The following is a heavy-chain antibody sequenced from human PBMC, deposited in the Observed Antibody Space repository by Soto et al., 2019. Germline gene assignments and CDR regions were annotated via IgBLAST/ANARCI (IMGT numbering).Heavy chain of an antibody. J-gene: IGHJ1*01. CDR3: AESAEYFQH. V-gene: IGHV3-23*01. Sequence: PGGSLRLSCAASGFTFSYYYMSWIRQAPGKGLEWVSYISSSGGSTYYADSVKGRFTISRDNSKNTLYLQMNSLRAEDTAVYYCAESAEYFQHWGQGTLVTDSS. CDR2: ISSSGGST. CDR1: GFTFSYYY.